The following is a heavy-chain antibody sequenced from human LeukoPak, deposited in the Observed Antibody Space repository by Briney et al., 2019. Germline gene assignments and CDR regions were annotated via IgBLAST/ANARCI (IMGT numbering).Heavy chain of an antibody. Sequence: PSETLSLTCTVSGGSISSYYWGWIRQPPGKGLEWIGYIYYSGSTKYNPSLKSRVTISVDTSKNQFSLKLSSVTAADTAVYYCARSYGSGSYFDYWGQGILVTVSS. V-gene: IGHV4-59*01. CDR1: GGSISSYY. J-gene: IGHJ4*02. D-gene: IGHD3-10*01. CDR2: IYYSGST. CDR3: ARSYGSGSYFDY.